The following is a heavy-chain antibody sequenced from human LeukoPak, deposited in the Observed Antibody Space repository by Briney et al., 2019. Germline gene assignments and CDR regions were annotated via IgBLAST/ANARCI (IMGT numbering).Heavy chain of an antibody. J-gene: IGHJ4*02. CDR3: AKDPVPAGNY. CDR1: AFTFSSYA. Sequence: PGGSLRLSCAVSAFTFSSYAMSWVRQAPGRGLEWVSGISGGGGGTYYADSVKGRFTISRDNSKNTLYLQMNSLRTEDTALYYCAKDPVPAGNYWGQGTLVTVSS. V-gene: IGHV3-23*01. CDR2: ISGGGGGT. D-gene: IGHD3-10*01.